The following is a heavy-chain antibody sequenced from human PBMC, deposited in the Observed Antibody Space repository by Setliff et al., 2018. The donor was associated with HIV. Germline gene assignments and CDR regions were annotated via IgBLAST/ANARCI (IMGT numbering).Heavy chain of an antibody. V-gene: IGHV1-2*04. Sequence: ASVKVSCKASGYTFTGYYMHWVRQAPGQGLEWMGWINPNSGDTKYAQKFQGWVTMTRDTSISTAYMELSRLRSDDTAVYYCARDGRMTKRFDYLGQGALVTVSS. J-gene: IGHJ4*02. D-gene: IGHD1-26*01. CDR1: GYTFTGYY. CDR2: INPNSGDT. CDR3: ARDGRMTKRFDY.